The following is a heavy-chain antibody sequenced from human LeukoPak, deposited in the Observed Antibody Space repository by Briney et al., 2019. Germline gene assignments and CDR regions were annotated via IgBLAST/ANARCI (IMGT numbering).Heavy chain of an antibody. Sequence: RGSLRLSCAASGFTFSSYSMNWVRQAPGKGLEWVSSISSSSSYIYYADSVKGRFTISRDNAKNSLYLQMNSLRAEDTAVYYCARLGGDAFDIWGQGTMVTVSS. D-gene: IGHD3-10*01. CDR2: ISSSSSYI. V-gene: IGHV3-21*01. CDR1: GFTFSSYS. CDR3: ARLGGDAFDI. J-gene: IGHJ3*02.